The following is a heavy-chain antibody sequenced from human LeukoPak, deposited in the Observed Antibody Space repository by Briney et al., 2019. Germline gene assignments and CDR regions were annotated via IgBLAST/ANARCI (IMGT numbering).Heavy chain of an antibody. CDR1: GFTFSSYG. J-gene: IGHJ4*02. CDR2: INPDGNKK. D-gene: IGHD5-18*01. V-gene: IGHV3-7*01. CDR3: ARDLAYSRLDY. Sequence: GGSLRLSCAASGFTFSSYGMHWVRQAPGKGLEWVASINPDGNKKYSADSVKGRFTISRDNAENSLYLQMNSLRVEDTAFYYCARDLAYSRLDYWGQGMLVTVSS.